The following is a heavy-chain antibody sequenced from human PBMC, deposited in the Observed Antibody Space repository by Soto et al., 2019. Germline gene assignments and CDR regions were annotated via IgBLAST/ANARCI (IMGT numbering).Heavy chain of an antibody. V-gene: IGHV3-49*04. CDR1: GFTFGDYA. Sequence: GGSLRLSCTASGFTFGDYAMSWVRQAPGKGLEWVGFIRSKAYGGTTEYAASVKGRFTISRDDSKSIAYLHMNSLKTEDTAVYYCTAGKLYPSLDFDYWGQGTLVTVSS. CDR3: TAGKLYPSLDFDY. D-gene: IGHD2-8*01. J-gene: IGHJ4*02. CDR2: IRSKAYGGTT.